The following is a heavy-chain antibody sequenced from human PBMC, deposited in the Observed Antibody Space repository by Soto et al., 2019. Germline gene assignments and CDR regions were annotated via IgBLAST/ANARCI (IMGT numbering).Heavy chain of an antibody. CDR2: IYNRGSV. D-gene: IGHD4-17*01. CDR1: GEITRPYC. Sequence: ETRSHRSSGSGEITRPYCWSWFRQSLGKGLEWLGYIYNRGSVNTNPSLQSRATISMGTSKNQLSLKLSSVTAADTAVYYCATSQAVSSFDSGGQCTLI. J-gene: IGHJ5*01. V-gene: IGHV4-59*12. CDR3: ATSQAVSSFDS.